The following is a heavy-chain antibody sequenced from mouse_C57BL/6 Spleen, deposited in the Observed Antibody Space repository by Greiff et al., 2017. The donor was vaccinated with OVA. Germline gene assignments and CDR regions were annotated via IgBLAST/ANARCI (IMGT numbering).Heavy chain of an antibody. CDR3: TTVTGTQFAY. CDR2: IDPENGDT. CDR1: GFNIKDDY. Sequence: VQLKESGAELVRPGASVKLSCTASGFNIKDDYMHWVKQRPEQGLEWIGWIDPENGDTEYASKFQGKATITADTSSNTAYLQLSSLTSEDTAVYYCTTVTGTQFAYWGQGTLVTVSA. J-gene: IGHJ3*01. V-gene: IGHV14-4*01. D-gene: IGHD4-1*01.